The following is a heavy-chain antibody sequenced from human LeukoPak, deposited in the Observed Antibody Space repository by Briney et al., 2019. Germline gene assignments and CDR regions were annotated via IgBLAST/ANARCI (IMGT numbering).Heavy chain of an antibody. J-gene: IGHJ6*02. CDR3: ARDMYYGSGTPMQYGMDV. CDR1: GFTFSSYS. V-gene: IGHV3-21*04. CDR2: ISSSSSYI. D-gene: IGHD3-10*01. Sequence: GGSLRLSCAASGFTFSSYSMNWVRQAPGKGLEWVSSISSSSSYIYYADSVKGRFTISRDNAKNSLYLQMSSLRAEDSAVYYCARDMYYGSGTPMQYGMDVWGQGTTVTVSS.